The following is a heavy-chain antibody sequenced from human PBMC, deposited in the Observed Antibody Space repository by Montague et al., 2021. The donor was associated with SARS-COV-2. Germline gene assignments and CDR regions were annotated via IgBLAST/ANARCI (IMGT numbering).Heavy chain of an antibody. V-gene: IGHV4-59*08. CDR2: IYYSGST. Sequence: SETLSLTCTVSGGSINTYYWSWIRQPPGKGLEWIGYIYYSGSTNYNPSLKSRVTISVDTSKNQFSLKLSSVTAADTAVYYCARVTTKRTRYGSGSYRGFDAFDIGGQGTMATVSS. CDR1: GGSINTYY. CDR3: ARVTTKRTRYGSGSYRGFDAFDI. J-gene: IGHJ3*02. D-gene: IGHD3-10*01.